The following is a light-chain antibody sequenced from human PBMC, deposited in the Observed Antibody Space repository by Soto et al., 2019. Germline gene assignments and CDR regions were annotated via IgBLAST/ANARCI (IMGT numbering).Light chain of an antibody. CDR2: EVS. V-gene: IGLV2-14*01. CDR3: SSYTSSNTWV. CDR1: SSDVGGYKY. J-gene: IGLJ3*02. Sequence: QSALTQPASVSGSPGQSITISCTGTSSDVGGYKYVSWYQQHPGKAPQLMIYEVSDRPSGVSNRFSGSKSGNTASLTISGLQAEDEADYYCSSYTSSNTWVFGGGTKLTVL.